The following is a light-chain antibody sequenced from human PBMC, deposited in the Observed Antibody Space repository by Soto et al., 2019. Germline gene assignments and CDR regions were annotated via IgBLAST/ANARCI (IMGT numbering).Light chain of an antibody. J-gene: IGKJ5*01. CDR1: QSITNNY. Sequence: ETVWTQSPGTLSLSPGERATLSCRASQSITNNYLAWYQQKPGQAPRLLIYGASSRVTGIPDRFSGIGSGTDFTLTISRLEPEDFAVYYCQQYRSSPITFGQGTRLEIK. V-gene: IGKV3-20*01. CDR3: QQYRSSPIT. CDR2: GAS.